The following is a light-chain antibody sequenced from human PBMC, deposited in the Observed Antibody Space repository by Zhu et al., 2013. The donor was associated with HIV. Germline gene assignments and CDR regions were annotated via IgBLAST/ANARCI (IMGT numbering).Light chain of an antibody. CDR1: QSLVYTYGDTY. J-gene: IGKJ1*01. Sequence: DVVMTQSPLSLPVTLGQSASISCRSNQSLVYTYGDTYLSRFQQRPGQSPRRLIYKVSNRDSGVPDRFSGSGSVTDFTLKISRVEAVDVGVYYCMQATHWPWTFGQGTKVEIK. CDR2: KVS. V-gene: IGKV2-30*01. CDR3: MQATHWPWT.